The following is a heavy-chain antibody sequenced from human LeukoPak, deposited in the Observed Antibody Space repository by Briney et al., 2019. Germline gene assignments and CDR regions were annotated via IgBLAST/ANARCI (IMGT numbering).Heavy chain of an antibody. D-gene: IGHD7-27*01. CDR1: GGSISSGTYY. CDR2: FYTSGST. J-gene: IGHJ4*02. Sequence: SETLSLTCTVSGGSISSGTYYWSWIRQPAGKGLEWIGRFYTSGSTNYNPSLKSRVTISVDASKNQFSLKLSSVTAADTAVYYCARGPYAWGYIDYWGQGTLVTVSS. V-gene: IGHV4-61*02. CDR3: ARGPYAWGYIDY.